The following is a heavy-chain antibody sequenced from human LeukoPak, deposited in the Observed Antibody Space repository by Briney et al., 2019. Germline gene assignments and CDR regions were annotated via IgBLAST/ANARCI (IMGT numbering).Heavy chain of an antibody. CDR1: GFTFSSYA. CDR3: AKGHCSSTSCYPRNYYYYGMDV. V-gene: IGHV3-23*01. Sequence: GGSLRLSCAASGFTFSSYAMSWVRQAPGKGLEWVSAISGSGGSTYYADSVKGRFTISRDNSKNTLYLQMNSLRAEETAVYYCAKGHCSSTSCYPRNYYYYGMDVWGQGTTVTVSS. J-gene: IGHJ6*02. D-gene: IGHD2-2*01. CDR2: ISGSGGST.